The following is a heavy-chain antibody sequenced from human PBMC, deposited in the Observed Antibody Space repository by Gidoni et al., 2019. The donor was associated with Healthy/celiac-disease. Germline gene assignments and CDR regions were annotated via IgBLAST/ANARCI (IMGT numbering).Heavy chain of an antibody. CDR2: IYTSGST. J-gene: IGHJ3*02. V-gene: IGHV4-4*07. CDR1: GGSISSYY. CDR3: ARDIYDYGGNSRADDAFDI. Sequence: QVQLQESGPGLVKPSETLSLTCTVSGGSISSYYWSWIRQPAGKGLEWIGRIYTSGSTNYNPSLKSRVTMSVDTSKNQFSLKLSSVTAADTAVYYCARDIYDYGGNSRADDAFDIWGQGTMVTVSS. D-gene: IGHD4-17*01.